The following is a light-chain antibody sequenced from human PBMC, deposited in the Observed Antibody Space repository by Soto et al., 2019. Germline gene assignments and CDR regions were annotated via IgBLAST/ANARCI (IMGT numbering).Light chain of an antibody. CDR1: SGHSSYA. V-gene: IGLV4-69*01. CDR2: LNSDGSH. J-gene: IGLJ2*01. Sequence: QPVLTQSPSASASPGALVKLTCTLSSGHSSYAIAWHQQQPEKGPRYLMKLNSDGSHSKGDGIPDRFSGSSSGAERYLTICSLQSEDEADYYCQTWGTGIQVFGGGTKLTVL. CDR3: QTWGTGIQV.